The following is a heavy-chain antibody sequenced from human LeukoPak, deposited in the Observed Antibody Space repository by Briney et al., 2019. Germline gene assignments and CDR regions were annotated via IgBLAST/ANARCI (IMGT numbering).Heavy chain of an antibody. CDR1: GFTFSSYA. D-gene: IGHD6-13*01. V-gene: IGHV3-30*04. Sequence: QPGRSLRLSCAASGFTFSSYAMHWVRQAPGKGLEWVAAISYDGSNKYYADSVKGRFTISRDNSKNTLYLQMNSLRAEDTAVYYCARDPGIAAAGYYFDYWGQGTLVTVSS. CDR3: ARDPGIAAAGYYFDY. J-gene: IGHJ4*02. CDR2: ISYDGSNK.